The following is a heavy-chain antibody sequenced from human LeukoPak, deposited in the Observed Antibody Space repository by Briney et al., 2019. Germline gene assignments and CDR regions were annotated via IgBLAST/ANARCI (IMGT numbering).Heavy chain of an antibody. D-gene: IGHD5-12*01. V-gene: IGHV4-34*01. J-gene: IGHJ4*02. CDR1: GGSFSGYY. CDR3: ARGPGVFSRGYSGYDTADDY. Sequence: SETLSLTCAVYGGSFSGYYCSWIRQPPGKGLEWIGEINHSGSTNYNPSLTSRVTISVDTSKNQFSLKLSSVTAADTAVYYCARGPGVFSRGYSGYDTADDYWGQGTLVTVSS. CDR2: INHSGST.